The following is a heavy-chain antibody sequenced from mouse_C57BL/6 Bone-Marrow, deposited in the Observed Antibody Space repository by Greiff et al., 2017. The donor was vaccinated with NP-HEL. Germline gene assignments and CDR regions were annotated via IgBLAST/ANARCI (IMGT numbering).Heavy chain of an antibody. CDR3: ARQAPYGNYGYFDV. CDR1: GYTFTTYP. CDR2: FHPYNDDT. J-gene: IGHJ1*03. D-gene: IGHD2-1*01. V-gene: IGHV1-47*01. Sequence: LVESGAELVKPGASVKMSCKASGYTFTTYPIEWMKQNHGKSLEWIGNFHPYNDDTKYNEKFKGKATLTVEKSSSTVYLELSRLTSDDSAVYYCARQAPYGNYGYFDVWGTGTTVTVSS.